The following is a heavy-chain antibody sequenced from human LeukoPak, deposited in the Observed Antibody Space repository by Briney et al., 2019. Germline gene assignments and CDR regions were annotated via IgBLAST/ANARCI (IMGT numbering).Heavy chain of an antibody. V-gene: IGHV4-39*02. J-gene: IGHJ3*02. CDR1: GGSISSSSYY. Sequence: SETLSLTCTVSGGSISSSSYYWGWIRQPPGKGLEWIGSIYYSGSTYYNPSLKSRVTISVDTSKNQFSLKLSSVTAADTAVYYCARENIRSAGGAFDIWGQGTMVTVSS. CDR3: ARENIRSAGGAFDI. D-gene: IGHD3-3*01. CDR2: IYYSGST.